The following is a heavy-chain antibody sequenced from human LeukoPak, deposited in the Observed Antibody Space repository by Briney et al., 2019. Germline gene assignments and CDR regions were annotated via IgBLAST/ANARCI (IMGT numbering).Heavy chain of an antibody. CDR2: IYPGDSDT. D-gene: IGHD2-2*01. Sequence: GESLKISCKGSGYSFTSYWIGWVRQMPGKGLEWMGIIYPGDSDTRYSPSFQGQVTISADKSISTAYLQWSSLKASDTAMYYCARLVRRFGSSTSPTSGDYWGQGTLVTVSS. CDR1: GYSFTSYW. J-gene: IGHJ4*02. CDR3: ARLVRRFGSSTSPTSGDY. V-gene: IGHV5-51*01.